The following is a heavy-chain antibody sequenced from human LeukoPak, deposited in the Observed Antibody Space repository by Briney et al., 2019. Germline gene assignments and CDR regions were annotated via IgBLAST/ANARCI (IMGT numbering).Heavy chain of an antibody. CDR1: GGTFSSYA. D-gene: IGHD2-21*02. CDR2: IIPIFGTA. V-gene: IGHV1-69*13. CDR3: ARFSTVTAPFDY. Sequence: GASVKVSCKASGGTFSSYAISWVRQAPGQGLEWMGGIIPIFGTANYAQKFQGRVTITADESTSTAYMELSSLRSEDTAVYYCARFSTVTAPFDYWGQGTLVTVSS. J-gene: IGHJ4*02.